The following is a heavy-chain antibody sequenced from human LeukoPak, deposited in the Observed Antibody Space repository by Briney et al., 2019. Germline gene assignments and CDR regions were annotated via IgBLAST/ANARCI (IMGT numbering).Heavy chain of an antibody. Sequence: ASVKVSCKASGYTFTSYAMHWVRQAPGQRLEWMGWINAGNGNTKYSQEFQGRVTITRDTSASTAYMELSSLRSEDMAVYYCARGTYYYDSSAEYYFDYWGQGTLVSVSS. CDR2: INAGNGNT. CDR1: GYTFTSYA. D-gene: IGHD3-22*01. V-gene: IGHV1-3*03. J-gene: IGHJ4*02. CDR3: ARGTYYYDSSAEYYFDY.